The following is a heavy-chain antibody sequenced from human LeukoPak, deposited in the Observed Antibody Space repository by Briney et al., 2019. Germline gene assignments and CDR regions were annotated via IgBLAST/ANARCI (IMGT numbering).Heavy chain of an antibody. D-gene: IGHD3-9*01. Sequence: PGRSLRLSCAASGFTFDDYAMHWVRQAPGKGLEWVSGISWNSGSIGYADSVKGRFTISRDNAKNSLYLQMNSLRAEDTALYYCAKDIGYDILTGYVFDYWGQGTLVTVSS. CDR1: GFTFDDYA. V-gene: IGHV3-9*01. CDR2: ISWNSGSI. CDR3: AKDIGYDILTGYVFDY. J-gene: IGHJ4*02.